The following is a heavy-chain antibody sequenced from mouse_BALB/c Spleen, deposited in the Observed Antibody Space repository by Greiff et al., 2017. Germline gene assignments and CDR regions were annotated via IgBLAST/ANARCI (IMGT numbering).Heavy chain of an antibody. Sequence: QVQLQQPGAELVKPGASVKLSCKASGYTFTSYWMHWVKQRPGQGLEWIGEIDPSDSYTNYNQKFKGKATLTVDKSSSTAYMQLSSLTSEDSAVYYCARVKTRRVFDYWGQGTTLTVSS. D-gene: IGHD2-2*01. CDR3: ARVKTRRVFDY. CDR1: GYTFTSYW. V-gene: IGHV1-69*02. J-gene: IGHJ2*01. CDR2: IDPSDSYT.